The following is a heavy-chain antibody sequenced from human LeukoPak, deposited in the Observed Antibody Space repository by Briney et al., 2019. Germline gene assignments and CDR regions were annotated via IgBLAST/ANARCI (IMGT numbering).Heavy chain of an antibody. Sequence: GGSLRLSCTASGFSVNNNYISWVRPAPGKGLEWVSAIIGSVGSTYYADSVKGRFTISRDNSKNTLYLQMNSLRAEDTAVYYCATSPRYCSSTSCYSSPPNWFDPWGQGTLVTVSS. CDR3: ATSPRYCSSTSCYSSPPNWFDP. CDR1: GFSVNNNY. J-gene: IGHJ5*02. D-gene: IGHD2-2*01. CDR2: IIGSVGST. V-gene: IGHV3-23*01.